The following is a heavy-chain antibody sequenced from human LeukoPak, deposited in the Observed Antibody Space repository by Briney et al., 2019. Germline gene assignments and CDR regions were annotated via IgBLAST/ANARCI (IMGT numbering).Heavy chain of an antibody. Sequence: SETLSLTCTASGGSISSYYWSWIRQPPGKGLEWIGYIYYSGSTNYNPSLKSRVTISVDTSKNQFSLKLSSVTAADTAVYYCARSSSIAAPIDYWGQGTLVTVSS. D-gene: IGHD6-6*01. CDR2: IYYSGST. CDR1: GGSISSYY. V-gene: IGHV4-59*01. J-gene: IGHJ4*02. CDR3: ARSSSIAAPIDY.